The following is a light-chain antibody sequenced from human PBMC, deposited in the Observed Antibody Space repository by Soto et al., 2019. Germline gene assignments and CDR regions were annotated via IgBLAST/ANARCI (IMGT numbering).Light chain of an antibody. V-gene: IGKV3D-7*01. J-gene: IGKJ4*01. Sequence: TVLTQSPATLSLSPEERATLSCRASQSVSRYYLSWYQQRPGQPPRLLIYGASTRATGIPARFSGSGSGADFTLTSTSLQLEDLSVYYCQQALSFGGGTRVEIK. CDR1: QSVSRYY. CDR3: QQALS. CDR2: GAS.